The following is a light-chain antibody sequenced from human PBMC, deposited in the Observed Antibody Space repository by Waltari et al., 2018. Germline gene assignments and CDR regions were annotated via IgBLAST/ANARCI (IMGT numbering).Light chain of an antibody. Sequence: QSILTQPPSVSGAPGQKVTISCTGSSSNIGAGYDVPWYQQLPGAAPKLIIYGNNNRPSGVPDRFSGSKSGTSASLDITGLQTEDEADYYGQSYDSSLSDSGVFGGGTKVTVL. J-gene: IGLJ3*02. CDR3: QSYDSSLSDSGV. CDR1: SSNIGAGYD. V-gene: IGLV1-40*01. CDR2: GNN.